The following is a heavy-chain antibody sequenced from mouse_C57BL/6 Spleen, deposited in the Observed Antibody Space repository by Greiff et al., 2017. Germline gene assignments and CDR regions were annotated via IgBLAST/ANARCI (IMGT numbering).Heavy chain of an antibody. Sequence: QVQLQQPGAELVKPGASVKLSCKASGYTFTSYWMHWVKQRPGRGLEWIGMINPNSGSTNYNEKFKSKATLTVDKSSSTAYMQLSSLTSEDSAVYYCARGLRLPYFDYGGQGTTLTVSS. D-gene: IGHD3-2*02. V-gene: IGHV1-64*01. CDR3: ARGLRLPYFDY. CDR1: GYTFTSYW. J-gene: IGHJ2*01. CDR2: INPNSGST.